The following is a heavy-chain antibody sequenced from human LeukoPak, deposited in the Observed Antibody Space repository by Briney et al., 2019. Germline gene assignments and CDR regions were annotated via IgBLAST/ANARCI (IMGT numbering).Heavy chain of an antibody. CDR1: GGSISSGGYS. CDR2: IYHSGST. V-gene: IGHV4-30-2*01. J-gene: IGHJ4*02. CDR3: AREMGSGSLDY. Sequence: SETLSLTCAVSGGSISSGGYSWSWIRQPPGKGLEWIGYIYHSGSTYNNPSLKSRVTISVDRSKNQFSLKLSSVTAADTAVYYCAREMGSGSLDYWGQGTLVTVSS. D-gene: IGHD1-1*01.